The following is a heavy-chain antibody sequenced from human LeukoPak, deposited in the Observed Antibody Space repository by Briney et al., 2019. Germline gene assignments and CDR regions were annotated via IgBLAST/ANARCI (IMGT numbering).Heavy chain of an antibody. D-gene: IGHD2-21*02. CDR2: IIPIFGTA. Sequence: ASVKVSCKASGGTFSSYAISWVRRAPGQGLEWMGGIIPIFGTANYAQKFQGRVTITADESTSTAYMELSSLRSEDTAVYYCARETYCGGDCRTFDYWGQGTLVTVSS. J-gene: IGHJ4*02. CDR3: ARETYCGGDCRTFDY. CDR1: GGTFSSYA. V-gene: IGHV1-69*13.